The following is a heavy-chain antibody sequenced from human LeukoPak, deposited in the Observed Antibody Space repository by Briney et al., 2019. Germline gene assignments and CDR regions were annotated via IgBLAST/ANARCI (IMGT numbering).Heavy chain of an antibody. CDR2: IYYSGST. J-gene: IGHJ5*02. Sequence: SETLSLTCTVSGGSISSYYWSWIRQPPGKGLEWIGYIYYSGSTNYNPSLKSRVTISVDTSKNQFSLKLSSVTAADTAVYYCARGSITIFGVVIGFDPWGQGTLVTVSS. D-gene: IGHD3-3*01. V-gene: IGHV4-59*01. CDR3: ARGSITIFGVVIGFDP. CDR1: GGSISSYY.